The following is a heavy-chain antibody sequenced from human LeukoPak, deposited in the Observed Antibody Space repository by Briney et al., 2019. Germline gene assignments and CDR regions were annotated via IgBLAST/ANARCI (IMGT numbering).Heavy chain of an antibody. CDR3: ARGRADHYYGSSGYYYGFDY. D-gene: IGHD3-22*01. V-gene: IGHV4-34*01. J-gene: IGHJ4*02. CDR1: GGSFSGYY. CDR2: INHSGST. Sequence: SETLSLTCAVYGGSFSGYYWSWIRQPPGKGLEWIGEINHSGSTNYNPSLKSRVTISVDTSKNQFSLKLSSVTAADTAVYYCARGRADHYYGSSGYYYGFDYWGQGTLVTVSS.